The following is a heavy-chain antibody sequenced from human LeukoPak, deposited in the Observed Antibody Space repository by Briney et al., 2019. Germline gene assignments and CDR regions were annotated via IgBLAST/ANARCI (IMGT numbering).Heavy chain of an antibody. Sequence: SETLSLTCTVSGGSISSSSYYWGWIRQPPGKGLEWIGSIYYSGSTYYNPSLKSRVTISVDTSKNQFSLKLSSVTAADTAVYYCARPKTGYCSGGSCQRGSFGWFDPWGQGTLVTVSS. J-gene: IGHJ5*02. CDR3: ARPKTGYCSGGSCQRGSFGWFDP. V-gene: IGHV4-39*01. D-gene: IGHD2-15*01. CDR1: GGSISSSSYY. CDR2: IYYSGST.